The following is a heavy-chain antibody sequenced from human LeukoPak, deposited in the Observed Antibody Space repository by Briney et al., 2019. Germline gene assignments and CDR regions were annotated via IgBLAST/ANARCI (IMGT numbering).Heavy chain of an antibody. V-gene: IGHV5-51*01. CDR1: GYSFTSYW. D-gene: IGHD3-22*01. Sequence: GESRKISCKGSGYSFTSYWIGWVRQMPANALEGRGIIYPGDSDTRYSPSFQGQVTISADKSISTAYLQWSSLKTSDTAMYYCATLADDSSGYYSNWFDPWGQGTLVTVSS. CDR3: ATLADDSSGYYSNWFDP. CDR2: IYPGDSDT. J-gene: IGHJ5*02.